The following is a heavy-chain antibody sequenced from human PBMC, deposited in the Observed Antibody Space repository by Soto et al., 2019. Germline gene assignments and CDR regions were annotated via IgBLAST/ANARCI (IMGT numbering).Heavy chain of an antibody. CDR1: GGSISKSNYF. CDR2: ILYTGAT. Sequence: SETLSLTCTVSGGSISKSNYFWGWIRQAPGKGLEWIASILYTGATSYNSSLKSRVAISVDTSKNQFSLKLNSVTAADTAVYYCARLGWGNGDSDYWGQGTLVTVSS. D-gene: IGHD2-21*01. CDR3: ARLGWGNGDSDY. J-gene: IGHJ4*02. V-gene: IGHV4-39*01.